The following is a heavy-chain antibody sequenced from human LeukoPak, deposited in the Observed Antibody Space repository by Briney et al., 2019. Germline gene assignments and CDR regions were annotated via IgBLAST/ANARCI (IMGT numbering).Heavy chain of an antibody. Sequence: SVKVSCKASGGTFSSYAISWVRQAPGQGLEWMGRIIPIFGTANYAQKFQGRVTITADKSTSTAYMELSSLRSVDTAVYYCADGASGQPYYYYYMDVWGKGTTVTVSS. CDR2: IIPIFGTA. D-gene: IGHD5-12*01. CDR3: ADGASGQPYYYYYMDV. V-gene: IGHV1-69*06. CDR1: GGTFSSYA. J-gene: IGHJ6*03.